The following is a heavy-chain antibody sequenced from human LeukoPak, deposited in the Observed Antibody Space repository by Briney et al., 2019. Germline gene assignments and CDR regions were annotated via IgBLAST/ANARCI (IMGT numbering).Heavy chain of an antibody. J-gene: IGHJ4*02. V-gene: IGHV1-8*01. D-gene: IGHD6-13*01. CDR3: AKTRPLDSSSWSHGDY. CDR2: MSPNSGDT. Sequence: GASVKVSCKASGYTFTSYDFNWVRQATGQRPEWMGWMSPNSGDTGYAQKFQDRVTMTRNTSISTAYMELSSLRSDDTAVYYCAKTRPLDSSSWSHGDYWGQGTLVTVSS. CDR1: GYTFTSYD.